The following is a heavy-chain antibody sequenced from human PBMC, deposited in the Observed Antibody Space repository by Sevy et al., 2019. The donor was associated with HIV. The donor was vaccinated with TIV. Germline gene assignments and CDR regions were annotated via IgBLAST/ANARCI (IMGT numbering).Heavy chain of an antibody. CDR2: IFYSGST. Sequence: LSLTCTVSGGSISSGDYYWSWIRQPPGKGLEWIGYIFYSGSTYFNPSLKSRVTISLDTSKSQFSLRLSSVTAADTAVFYCARQRASSGYFYFDSWGQGTLVTVSS. D-gene: IGHD3-22*01. V-gene: IGHV4-30-4*01. CDR3: ARQRASSGYFYFDS. J-gene: IGHJ4*02. CDR1: GGSISSGDYY.